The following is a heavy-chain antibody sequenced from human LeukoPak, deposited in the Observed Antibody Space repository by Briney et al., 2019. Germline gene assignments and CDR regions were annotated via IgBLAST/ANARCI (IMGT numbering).Heavy chain of an antibody. D-gene: IGHD6-13*01. CDR1: GGTFSSYA. V-gene: IGHV1-69*04. Sequence: SVKVSCKASGGTFSSYAISWVRQAPGQGLEWMGRIIPILGIANYAQKLQGRVTMTTDTSTSTAYMELRSLRSDDTAVYYCASTQAAAANWFDPWGQGTLVTVSS. CDR3: ASTQAAAANWFDP. CDR2: IIPILGIA. J-gene: IGHJ5*02.